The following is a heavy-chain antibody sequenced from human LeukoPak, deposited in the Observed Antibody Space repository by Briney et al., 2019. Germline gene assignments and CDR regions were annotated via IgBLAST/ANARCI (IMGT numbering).Heavy chain of an antibody. CDR2: ISSSSNNI. CDR3: ARGYQRPDY. J-gene: IGHJ4*02. Sequence: GGSLRLSCAASGFTFSTYTMNWVHQAPGEGLEWVSSISSSSNNINYADSVKGRFTISRDNAMNSVHLQMNSLRVEDTAVYYCARGYQRPDYWGQGTLITVSS. D-gene: IGHD2-2*01. CDR1: GFTFSTYT. V-gene: IGHV3-21*01.